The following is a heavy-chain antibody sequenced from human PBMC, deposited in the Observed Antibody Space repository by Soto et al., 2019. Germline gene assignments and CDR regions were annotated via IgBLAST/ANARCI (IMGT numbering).Heavy chain of an antibody. CDR2: IKQDGSEK. CDR1: GFTFSSYW. D-gene: IGHD1-20*01. V-gene: IGHV3-7*05. Sequence: EVQLVESGGGLVQPGGSLRLSCAASGFTFSSYWMSWVRQAPGKGLEWVANIKQDGSEKYYVDSVKGGFTISRDNAKNSLYLQMNSLRAEDTAVYYCASESITGIFRPYWYFDLWGRGTLVTVSS. CDR3: ASESITGIFRPYWYFDL. J-gene: IGHJ2*01.